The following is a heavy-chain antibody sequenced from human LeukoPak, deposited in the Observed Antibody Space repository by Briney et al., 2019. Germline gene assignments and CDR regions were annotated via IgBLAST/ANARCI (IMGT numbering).Heavy chain of an antibody. D-gene: IGHD3-3*01. CDR2: TSGST. Sequence: SETLSLTCTVSGGSISSGDYYWSWIRQPAGKGLEWIGRTSGSTNYNPSLKSRVIMSVDTSKNQFSLKVSSVTAADTAVYYCARVVVFGVVSSDYYCYYMDVWGKGTTVTVSS. CDR3: ARVVVFGVVSSDYYCYYMDV. CDR1: GGSISSGDYY. V-gene: IGHV4-61*02. J-gene: IGHJ6*03.